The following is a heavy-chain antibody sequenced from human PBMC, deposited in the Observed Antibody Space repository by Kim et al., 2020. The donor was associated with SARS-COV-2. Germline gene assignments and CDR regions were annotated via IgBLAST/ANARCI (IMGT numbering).Heavy chain of an antibody. D-gene: IGHD3-22*01. V-gene: IGHV4-38-2*02. CDR1: GYSISSGYY. J-gene: IGHJ1*01. Sequence: SETLSLTCTVSGYSISSGYYWGWIRQPPGKGLEWLATIYHSGSTYYNPSLKSRVTISVDTSKNQFSLTLSSVTAADTAVYYCARVGRYDSSGLWGQG. CDR2: IYHSGST. CDR3: ARVGRYDSSGL.